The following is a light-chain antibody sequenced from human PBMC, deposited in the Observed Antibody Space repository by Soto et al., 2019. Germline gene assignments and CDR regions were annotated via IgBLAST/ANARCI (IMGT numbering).Light chain of an antibody. J-gene: IGKJ1*01. CDR1: QRVGSS. CDR2: SAS. Sequence: EIMMTQSPATLSLSPGERATLSCRASQRVGSSLAWYQQRPGQAPRLLIYSASTRTTGIPARFSGTGSGTEFTLTISSLEAEDFAVYYCQQHHKWPRTFGPGTRVEIK. V-gene: IGKV3-15*01. CDR3: QQHHKWPRT.